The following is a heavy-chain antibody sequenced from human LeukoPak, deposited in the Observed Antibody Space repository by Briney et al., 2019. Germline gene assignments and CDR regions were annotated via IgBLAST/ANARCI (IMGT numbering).Heavy chain of an antibody. CDR3: AKGSELSKWLVLHGRFDY. V-gene: IGHV3-23*01. D-gene: IGHD6-19*01. CDR1: GFTFSSYA. Sequence: GGSLRLSCAASGFTFSSYAMSWFRQAPGKGLEWVSAISGSGGSTYYADSVKGRFTISRDNSKNTLYLQMNSLRAEDTAVYYCAKGSELSKWLVLHGRFDYWGQGTLVTVSS. J-gene: IGHJ4*02. CDR2: ISGSGGST.